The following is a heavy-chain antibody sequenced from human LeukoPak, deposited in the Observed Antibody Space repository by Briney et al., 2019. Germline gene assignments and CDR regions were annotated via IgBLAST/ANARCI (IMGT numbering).Heavy chain of an antibody. D-gene: IGHD2-2*02. CDR2: ISGNSVST. Sequence: PGGSLRLSCAGSGFTFSSSAMSWVRQAPGKGLEWVSAISGNSVSTYYADSGKGRSTISRDNSKNTLYLQMNSLRAEDTAVYYCAKGGGYQLLYSNFDYWGQGTLVTVSS. CDR3: AKGGGYQLLYSNFDY. J-gene: IGHJ4*02. V-gene: IGHV3-23*01. CDR1: GFTFSSSA.